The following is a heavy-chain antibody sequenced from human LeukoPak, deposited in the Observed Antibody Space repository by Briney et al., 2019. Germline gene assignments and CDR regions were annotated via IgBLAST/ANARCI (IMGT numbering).Heavy chain of an antibody. CDR1: EFSFSSYC. CDR3: TRARGNSYGYCDY. Sequence: GGSLRLSCADSEFSFSSYCMHWVRQAPGKGLVWVSRINTDGSTTNYGDSVKGRFTISRDNAKNTLYLQMNNLRAEDTAVYYCTRARGNSYGYCDYWGQGTLVTVSS. J-gene: IGHJ4*02. V-gene: IGHV3-74*01. D-gene: IGHD5-18*01. CDR2: INTDGSTT.